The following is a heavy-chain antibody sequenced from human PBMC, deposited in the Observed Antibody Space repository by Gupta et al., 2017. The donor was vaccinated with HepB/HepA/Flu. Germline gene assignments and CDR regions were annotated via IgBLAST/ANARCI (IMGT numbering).Heavy chain of an antibody. CDR1: GFTFSSYG. CDR2: ISYDGSNK. CDR3: AKVPARRSFGPFDP. Sequence: QVQLVESGGGVVQPGRSLRLSCAASGFTFSSYGMHWVRQAPGKGLEWVAVISYDGSNKSYADSVKGRFTISRDNSKNTLYLQMNSLRAEDTAVYYCAKVPARRSFGPFDPWGQGTLVTVSS. D-gene: IGHD3-10*01. J-gene: IGHJ5*02. V-gene: IGHV3-30*18.